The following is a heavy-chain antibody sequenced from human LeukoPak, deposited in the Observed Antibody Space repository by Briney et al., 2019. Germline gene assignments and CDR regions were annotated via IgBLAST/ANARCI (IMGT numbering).Heavy chain of an antibody. CDR1: GFTVITND. J-gene: IGHJ4*02. V-gene: IGHV3-53*01. CDR2: LYSEGNT. CDR3: ARGVEPLAANTLAY. D-gene: IGHD1-14*01. Sequence: GGSLRLSCAASGFTVITNDMTWVRQAPGKGLEWVSVLYSEGNTEYADSVQGRFTISRDNSKNTLYLEMNSLSPDDTAVYYCARGVEPLAANTLAYWGQGTLVTVSS.